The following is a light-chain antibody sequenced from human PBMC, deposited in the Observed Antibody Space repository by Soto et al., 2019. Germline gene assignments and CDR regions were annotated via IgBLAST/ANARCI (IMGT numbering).Light chain of an antibody. J-gene: IGLJ3*02. V-gene: IGLV3-21*01. CDR2: DDS. CDR1: NIGSKI. CDR3: QVWDISSGHVV. Sequence: SYELTQPPSGSVAPGKTASVAWGGSNIGSKIVHWYQKKSGQAPVLVMYDDSDRPSGIPERFSGSNSGNTATLTISRVEAGDEADYYCQVWDISSGHVVFGGGTKLTVL.